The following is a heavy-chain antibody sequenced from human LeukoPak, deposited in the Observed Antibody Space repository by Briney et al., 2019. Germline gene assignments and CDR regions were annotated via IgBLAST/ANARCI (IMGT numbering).Heavy chain of an antibody. V-gene: IGHV1-69*05. CDR3: VAEVIEVTMGDY. Sequence: SVKVSCKASGGTFSSYAISWVRQAPGQGLEWMGGIIPIFGTANYAQKFQGRVTITTDESTSTAYMELSSLKSEDTAVYYCVAEVIEVTMGDYWGQGTLVTVSS. CDR1: GGTFSSYA. J-gene: IGHJ4*02. D-gene: IGHD4-11*01. CDR2: IIPIFGTA.